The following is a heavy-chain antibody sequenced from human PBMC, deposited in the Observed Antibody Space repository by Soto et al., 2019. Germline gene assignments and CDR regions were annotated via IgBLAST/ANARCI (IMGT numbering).Heavy chain of an antibody. D-gene: IGHD6-25*01. J-gene: IGHJ4*02. V-gene: IGHV4-59*12. CDR2: IYYSGST. CDR1: GGSISSFY. Sequence: SETLSLTCIVSGGSISSFYWGWIRQHPGKGLEWIGYIYYSGSTYYNPSLKSRVTISVDTSKNQFSLKLSSVTAADTAVYYCARGGYGPEYYFDYWGQGTLVTVSS. CDR3: ARGGYGPEYYFDY.